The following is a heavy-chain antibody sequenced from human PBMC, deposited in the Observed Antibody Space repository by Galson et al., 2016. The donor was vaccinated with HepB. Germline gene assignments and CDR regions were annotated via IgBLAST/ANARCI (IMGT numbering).Heavy chain of an antibody. Sequence: SVKVSCKVAGHTLTELSIHWVRQAPGKGLEWLGGFDREDGEALDAEKFQDRVTMTEDTSTDTAYMELRSLRSEDTAVYYCATSGDWDGFEFWGQGTMVTVS. J-gene: IGHJ3*01. D-gene: IGHD3-10*01. CDR1: GHTLTELS. CDR2: FDREDGEA. CDR3: ATSGDWDGFEF. V-gene: IGHV1-24*01.